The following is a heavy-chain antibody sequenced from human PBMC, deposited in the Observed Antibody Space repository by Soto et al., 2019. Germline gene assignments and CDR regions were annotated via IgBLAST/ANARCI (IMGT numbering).Heavy chain of an antibody. Sequence: ASVKVSCKASGYTFTSYGISWVRQAPGQGLEWMGWISAYNGNTNYAQKLQGRVTMTTDTSTSTAYMELRSLRSDDTAVYYCARDGHDSSGYYSGNAFDIWGQGTMVTVSS. V-gene: IGHV1-18*01. D-gene: IGHD3-22*01. J-gene: IGHJ3*02. CDR2: ISAYNGNT. CDR3: ARDGHDSSGYYSGNAFDI. CDR1: GYTFTSYG.